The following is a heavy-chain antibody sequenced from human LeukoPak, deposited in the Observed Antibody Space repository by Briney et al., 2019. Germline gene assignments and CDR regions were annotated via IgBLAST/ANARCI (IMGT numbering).Heavy chain of an antibody. CDR2: ISSSGSTI. V-gene: IGHV3-48*03. Sequence: PGGSLRLSCAASGFTFSSYEMNWVRQAPGKGLEWVSYISSSGSTIYYADSVKGRFTISRDNAKNSLYLQINSLRAEDTAVYYCARVGYCSSTSCYHPLDYWGQGTLVTVSS. D-gene: IGHD2-2*01. CDR3: ARVGYCSSTSCYHPLDY. J-gene: IGHJ4*02. CDR1: GFTFSSYE.